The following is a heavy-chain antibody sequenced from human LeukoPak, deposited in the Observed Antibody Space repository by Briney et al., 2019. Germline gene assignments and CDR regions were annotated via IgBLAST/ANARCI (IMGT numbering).Heavy chain of an antibody. J-gene: IGHJ6*03. CDR1: GGSISSSNW. V-gene: IGHV4-4*02. Sequence: SETLSLTCAVSGGSISSSNWWSWVRQPPGKGLEWIGEIYHSGSTNYNPSLKSRVTISVDKSKNQFSLKLSSVTAADTAVYYCARDRAGERYCSSTSCPTTYYYYYYMDVWGKGTTVTVSS. CDR3: ARDRAGERYCSSTSCPTTYYYYYYMDV. D-gene: IGHD2-2*01. CDR2: IYHSGST.